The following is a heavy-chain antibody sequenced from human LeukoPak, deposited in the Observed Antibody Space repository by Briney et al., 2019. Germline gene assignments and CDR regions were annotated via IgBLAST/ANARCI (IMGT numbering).Heavy chain of an antibody. CDR1: GFTFSSYA. V-gene: IGHV3-33*06. J-gene: IGHJ6*02. Sequence: GSLRLSCAASGFTFSSYAMHWVRQAPGKGLEWVSVIWYDGSYKYYGDSVKGRFTISRDNSKNTLSLQMNSLRAEDTGVYYCAKQYYYGSGTLRGMDVWGQGTTVTVSS. D-gene: IGHD3-10*01. CDR3: AKQYYYGSGTLRGMDV. CDR2: IWYDGSYK.